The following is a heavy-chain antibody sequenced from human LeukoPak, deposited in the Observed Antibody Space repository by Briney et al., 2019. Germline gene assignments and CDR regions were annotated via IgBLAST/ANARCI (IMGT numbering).Heavy chain of an antibody. D-gene: IGHD4-17*01. J-gene: IGHJ4*02. Sequence: GGSHRLSCAASGFTFSNAWMSWFRQAPGKGLEWVSSISGSGGRTHYADSVRGRFTISRDNSKNTLYLQMDSLRAEDTAVYYCATPPTVTRNYWGQGTLVTVSS. CDR2: ISGSGGRT. V-gene: IGHV3-23*01. CDR3: ATPPTVTRNY. CDR1: GFTFSNAW.